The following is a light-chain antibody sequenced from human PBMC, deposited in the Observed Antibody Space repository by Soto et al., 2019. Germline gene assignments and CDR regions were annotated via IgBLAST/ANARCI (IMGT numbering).Light chain of an antibody. J-gene: IGLJ1*01. CDR3: SSYTSSVTYV. CDR2: EVS. CDR1: GSDVGGYKY. V-gene: IGLV2-14*01. Sequence: QSVLTRPAYVSGSPGQSITISCTGSGSDVGGYKYVSWYQQYPGKAPKLIIFEVSNRPSGVSDRFSGSKSGNTASLTIAGLQAEDEADYFCSSYTSSVTYVFGTGTKVTVL.